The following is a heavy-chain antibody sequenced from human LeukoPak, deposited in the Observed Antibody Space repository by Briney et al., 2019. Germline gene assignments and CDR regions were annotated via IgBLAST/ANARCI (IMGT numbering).Heavy chain of an antibody. CDR3: ANPSEGSSGYQPAH. D-gene: IGHD3-22*01. CDR1: GFTFSSYG. J-gene: IGHJ4*02. V-gene: IGHV3-30*18. Sequence: PGRSLRLSCTASGFTFSSYGMHWVRQAPGKGLEWVAVISYDGSNKYYADSVKGRFTISRDNSKNTLYLQMNSLRAEDTAVYCCANPSEGSSGYQPAHWGQGTLVTVSS. CDR2: ISYDGSNK.